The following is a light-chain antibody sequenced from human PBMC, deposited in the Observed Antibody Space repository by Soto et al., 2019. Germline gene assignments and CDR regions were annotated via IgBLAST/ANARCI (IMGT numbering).Light chain of an antibody. V-gene: IGLV2-14*01. CDR1: SIDVGGYNY. Sequence: QSVLTQPASVSESPGQAITICCTGTSIDVGGYNYVCWYQLHPGKAPKLILYEVTNRPSGVSDRFSGSKSGNTASLTISGLQAEDEADYYRRSYPTSTASVFGTGTKVTV. CDR2: EVT. CDR3: RSYPTSTASV. J-gene: IGLJ1*01.